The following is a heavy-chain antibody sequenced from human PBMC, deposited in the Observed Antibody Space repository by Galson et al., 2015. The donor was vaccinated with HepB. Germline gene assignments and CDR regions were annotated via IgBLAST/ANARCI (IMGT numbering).Heavy chain of an antibody. D-gene: IGHD2/OR15-2a*01. CDR3: ARDSYSCKGCAFDI. J-gene: IGHJ3*02. CDR2: IKHDKSEK. V-gene: IGHV3-7*03. Sequence: SLRLSCAASGFTFTDYWMSWVRQAPGKGREWVANIKHDKSEKNYVDSVAGRFTISRDNTKSALYLQMNSLRAEDTAMYYCARDSYSCKGCAFDIWGQGTLVPLS. CDR1: GFTFTDYW.